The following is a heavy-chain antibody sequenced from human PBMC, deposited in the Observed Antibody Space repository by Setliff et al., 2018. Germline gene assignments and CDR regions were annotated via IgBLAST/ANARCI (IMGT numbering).Heavy chain of an antibody. CDR1: GGSISSSSYY. J-gene: IGHJ4*02. CDR3: ASDSVVPAAPIDY. V-gene: IGHV4-39*07. CDR2: IYYSGST. Sequence: SETLSLTCTVSGGSISSSSYYWGWIRQPPGKGLEWIGSIYYSGSTYYNPSLKSRVTISVDTSKNQFSLKLSSVTAADTAVYYCASDSVVPAAPIDYWGQGTLVTVSS. D-gene: IGHD2-2*01.